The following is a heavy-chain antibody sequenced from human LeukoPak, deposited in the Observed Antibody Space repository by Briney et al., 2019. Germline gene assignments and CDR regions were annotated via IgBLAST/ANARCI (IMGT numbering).Heavy chain of an antibody. CDR3: ARVVYSSSWYWFDP. V-gene: IGHV4-39*01. D-gene: IGHD6-13*01. CDR1: GGSISSSSYY. J-gene: IGHJ5*02. Sequence: SETLSLTCTVSGGSISSSSYYWGWIRQPPGKGLEWIGSIYYSGSTYYNPSLKSRVIISVDTSKNQFSLKLSPVTAADTAVYYCARVVYSSSWYWFDPWGQGTLVTVSS. CDR2: IYYSGST.